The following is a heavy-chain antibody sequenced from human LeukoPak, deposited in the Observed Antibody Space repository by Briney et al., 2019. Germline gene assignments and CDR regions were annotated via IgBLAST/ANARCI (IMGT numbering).Heavy chain of an antibody. CDR1: GFTFSSYA. D-gene: IGHD6-25*01. J-gene: IGHJ4*02. CDR3: AKDRSGGGVEDY. CDR2: ISTSGDT. V-gene: IGHV3-23*01. Sequence: PGGSLRLSCAASGFTFSSYAMSWVRQAPGKGLEWVSTISTSGDTYYADSVKGRFTISRDNSKNTLYLQMSSLRAEDTAVYYCAKDRSGGGVEDYWGQGTLVTVSS.